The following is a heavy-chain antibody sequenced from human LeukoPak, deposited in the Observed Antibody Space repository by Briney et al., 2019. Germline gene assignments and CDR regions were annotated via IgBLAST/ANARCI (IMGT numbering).Heavy chain of an antibody. J-gene: IGHJ4*02. Sequence: GESLKISCKGSGYSFTSYWIGWVRQMPGKGLEWMGIIYPGDSDTRYSPSFQGQVTISADKSISTAYLQWSSLKASDTAMYYCARNDFGRDGYNAFDYWGQGTLITVSS. CDR1: GYSFTSYW. V-gene: IGHV5-51*01. CDR3: ARNDFGRDGYNAFDY. CDR2: IYPGDSDT. D-gene: IGHD5-24*01.